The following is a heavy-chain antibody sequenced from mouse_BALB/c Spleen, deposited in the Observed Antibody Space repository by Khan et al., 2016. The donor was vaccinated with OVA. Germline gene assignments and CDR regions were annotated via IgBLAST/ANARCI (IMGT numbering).Heavy chain of an antibody. CDR2: INPYNGAT. J-gene: IGHJ2*01. Sequence: EVELVESGPDLVKPGTSVKMSCKASGYIFTNYLIHWVKQKPGQGLEWIGYINPYNGATKYNEKFKGKATLTSDKSSITAYMELSSLTSEDSAVDSCARGNWQSYYFDYWGQGTTLTVSS. D-gene: IGHD4-1*01. V-gene: IGHV1S136*01. CDR3: ARGNWQSYYFDY. CDR1: GYIFTNYL.